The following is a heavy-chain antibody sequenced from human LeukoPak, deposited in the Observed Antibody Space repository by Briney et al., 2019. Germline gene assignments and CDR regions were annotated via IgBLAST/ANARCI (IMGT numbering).Heavy chain of an antibody. CDR2: SYTSGST. V-gene: IGHV4-4*07. Sequence: KPSEALSLTCTVSCGFTSSYYWSWLRPPAGKEVAWVGRSYTSGSTNYTHSLQSRVTMPRDTSKNQFSLKLSSVTAADTAVYYCARDRHYYGSGSYYLNPFDYWGQGTLVTVS. J-gene: IGHJ4*02. CDR3: ARDRHYYGSGSYYLNPFDY. D-gene: IGHD3-10*01. CDR1: CGFTSSYY.